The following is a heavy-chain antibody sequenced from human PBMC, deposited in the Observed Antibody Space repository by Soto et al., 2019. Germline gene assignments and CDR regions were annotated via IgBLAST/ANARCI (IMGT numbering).Heavy chain of an antibody. CDR1: GYTFTGYY. CDR2: INPNSGGT. Sequence: QVQLVQSGAEVKKPGASVKVSCKASGYTFTGYYMHWVRQAPGQGLEWMGWINPNSGGTNYAQKFQGWVTMTRDTSISTAYMGLSRLRSDDTAVYYCARGPNYDYVWGSYAPYGMDVWGQGTTVTVSS. D-gene: IGHD3-16*01. V-gene: IGHV1-2*04. J-gene: IGHJ6*02. CDR3: ARGPNYDYVWGSYAPYGMDV.